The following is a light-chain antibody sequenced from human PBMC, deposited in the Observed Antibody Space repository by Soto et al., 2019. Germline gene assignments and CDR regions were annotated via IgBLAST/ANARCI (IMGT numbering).Light chain of an antibody. V-gene: IGKV1-5*01. J-gene: IGKJ5*01. CDR1: QSISSW. Sequence: DIQMTQSPSTLSASVGARVPITCRASQSISSWLAWYQQKLGRAPRLLIYGASTLQSGVPSRFSGSGSGTDFTLTISSLQSEDFTTYYCQHLNSYPITFGQGTRLEIK. CDR3: QHLNSYPIT. CDR2: GAS.